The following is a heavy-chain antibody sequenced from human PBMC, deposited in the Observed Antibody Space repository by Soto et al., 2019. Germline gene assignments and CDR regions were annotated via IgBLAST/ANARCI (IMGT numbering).Heavy chain of an antibody. J-gene: IGHJ6*01. V-gene: IGHV3-30*18. Sequence: QVQLVESGGGVVQPGRSLRLSCVASGFTFSHFGMHWVRQAPGKGLEWVALTSFDGNKNYYADSVKGRFTLSRDNSQKTLYLQMESLRAEDTALYFCAKDQKDYSGSGTYYVPYGMDVWGQGTTVTVSS. D-gene: IGHD3-10*01. CDR2: TSFDGNKN. CDR1: GFTFSHFG. CDR3: AKDQKDYSGSGTYYVPYGMDV.